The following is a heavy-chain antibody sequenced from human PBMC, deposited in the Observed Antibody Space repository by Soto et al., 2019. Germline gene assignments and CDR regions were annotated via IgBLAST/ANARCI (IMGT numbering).Heavy chain of an antibody. J-gene: IGHJ5*02. D-gene: IGHD6-13*01. CDR1: GGTFSSYT. CDR3: ARGARAAGTNWFDP. V-gene: IGHV1-69*02. CDR2: IIPILGIA. Sequence: ASVKVSCKASGGTFSSYTISWMRQAPGQGLEWMGRIIPILGIANYAQKFQGRVTITADKSTSTAYMELSSLRSEDTAVYYCARGARAAGTNWFDPWGQGTLVTVSS.